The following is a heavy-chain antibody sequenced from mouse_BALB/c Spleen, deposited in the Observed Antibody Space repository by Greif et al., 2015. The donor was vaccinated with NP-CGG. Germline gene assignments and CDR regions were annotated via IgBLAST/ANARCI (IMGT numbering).Heavy chain of an antibody. CDR3: ATYDGYYYYAMDY. D-gene: IGHD2-3*01. CDR2: INPSNGRT. Sequence: VKLVESGAELVKPGASVKLSCKASGYTFTSYWMHWVKQRPGQGLEWIGEINPSNGRTNYNEKFKSKATLTVDKSSSTAYMQLSSLTSEDSAVYYCATYDGYYYYAMDYWGQGTSVTVSS. CDR1: GYTFTSYW. V-gene: IGHV1S81*02. J-gene: IGHJ4*01.